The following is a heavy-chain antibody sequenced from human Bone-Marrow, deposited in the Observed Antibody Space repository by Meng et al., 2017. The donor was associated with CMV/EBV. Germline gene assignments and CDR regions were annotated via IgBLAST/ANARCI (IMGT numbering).Heavy chain of an antibody. J-gene: IGHJ6*01. V-gene: IGHV1-69*05. CDR2: IIPIFGTA. CDR3: ASPSRPGDYYYYGMDV. CDR1: GGTFSSYA. Sequence: SVKVSCKASGGTFSSYAISWVRQAPGQGLEWMGGIIPIFGTANYAQKFQGRVTITTDESTSTAYMELSSLRSEDTAVYYCASPSRPGDYYYYGMDVWGQGNTVNVSS. D-gene: IGHD3-10*01.